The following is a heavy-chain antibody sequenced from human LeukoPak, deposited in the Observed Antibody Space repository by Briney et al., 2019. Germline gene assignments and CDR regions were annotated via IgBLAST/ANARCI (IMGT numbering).Heavy chain of an antibody. CDR2: IKQDGSEK. V-gene: IGHV3-7*03. Sequence: GGSLRLSCAASGFTFSSYWMSWVRQAPGKGLEWVANIKQDGSEKYYVDSVKGRFTISRDNAKKSLYLQMNSLRAEDTAVYYCAREGYDISILFDYWGQGTLVTVSS. CDR3: AREGYDISILFDY. J-gene: IGHJ4*02. D-gene: IGHD3-9*01. CDR1: GFTFSSYW.